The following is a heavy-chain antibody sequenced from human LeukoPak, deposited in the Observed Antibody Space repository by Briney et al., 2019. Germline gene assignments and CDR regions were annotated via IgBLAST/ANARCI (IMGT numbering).Heavy chain of an antibody. CDR1: EYSFATYW. D-gene: IGHD1-26*01. V-gene: IGHV5-51*01. Sequence: GESLKISCQGSEYSFATYWIAWLRQMPGKGLEWMGIIYPSDSDTRSSPSFQGQVTISADKSIKTAYLQWSSLKASDTAMYYCARPLQGIVGATGFDYWGQGTLVTVSS. CDR3: ARPLQGIVGATGFDY. CDR2: IYPSDSDT. J-gene: IGHJ4*02.